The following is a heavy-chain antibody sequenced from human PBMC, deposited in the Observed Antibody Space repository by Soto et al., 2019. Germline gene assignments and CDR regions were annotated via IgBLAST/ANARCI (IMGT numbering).Heavy chain of an antibody. J-gene: IGHJ4*02. D-gene: IGHD3-22*01. CDR2: ISGGGGST. CDR3: AKDLNYYDSSGYFDY. CDR1: GFTFSSYA. V-gene: IGHV3-23*01. Sequence: GGSLRLSCAASGFTFSSYAMSWVRQAPGKGLEWVSAISGGGGSTYYADSVKGRFTISRDNSKNTLYLQMNSLRAEDTAVYYCAKDLNYYDSSGYFDYWGQGTLVTVSS.